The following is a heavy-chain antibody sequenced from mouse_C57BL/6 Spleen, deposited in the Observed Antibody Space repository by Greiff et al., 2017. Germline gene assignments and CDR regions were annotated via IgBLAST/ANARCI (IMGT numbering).Heavy chain of an antibody. D-gene: IGHD1-1*01. CDR3: ARYHGSYAMDY. CDR1: GYTFTSYW. Sequence: QVQLQQPGAELVMPGASVKLSCKASGYTFTSYWMHWVKQRPGQGLEWIGEIDPSDSYTNYNQKFKGKSTLTADKSSSTAYMQLSSLTSEDSAVYYCARYHGSYAMDYWGQGTSVTVSS. J-gene: IGHJ4*01. V-gene: IGHV1-69*01. CDR2: IDPSDSYT.